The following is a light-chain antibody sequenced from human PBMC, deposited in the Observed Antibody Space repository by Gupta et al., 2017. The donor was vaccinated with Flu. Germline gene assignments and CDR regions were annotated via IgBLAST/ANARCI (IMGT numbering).Light chain of an antibody. CDR2: DAS. CDR1: QSVSSY. V-gene: IGKV3-11*01. CDR3: QQRSNLIT. J-gene: IGKJ4*01. Sequence: SLAHLSLSPGERATRSCRDSQSVSSYLEWYQQKPGQAPSLIIYDASNRANGTPARFSGSGSVTDFTLTISRREPEDFAVYYGQQRSNLITFGGGTKVEIK.